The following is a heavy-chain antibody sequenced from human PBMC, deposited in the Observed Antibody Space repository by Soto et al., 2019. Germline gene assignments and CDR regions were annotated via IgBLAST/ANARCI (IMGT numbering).Heavy chain of an antibody. J-gene: IGHJ6*02. CDR2: IRSKAYGGTT. D-gene: IGHD2-2*01. CDR3: TRAVVPTGRYYYYYYGMDV. CDR1: GFTFGDYA. V-gene: IGHV3-49*03. Sequence: PGGSLRLSCTASGFTFGDYAMSWFRQAPGKGLEWVGFIRSKAYGGTTEYAASVKGRFTISRDDSKSIAYLQMNSLKTEDTAVYYCTRAVVPTGRYYYYYYGMDVWGQGTTVTVSS.